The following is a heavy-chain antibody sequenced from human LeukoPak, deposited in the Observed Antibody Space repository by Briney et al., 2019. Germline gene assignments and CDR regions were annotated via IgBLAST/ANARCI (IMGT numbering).Heavy chain of an antibody. Sequence: TLSLTCTVSGGSISSGGYYWSWNRQHPGKGLEWIGDIYYSGSTYYNPSLKNRVTISVDTSKNQFALKLNSVTAADTAVYYCAKETVGGPTQTPGYVDFWGRGTLVTVSS. J-gene: IGHJ2*01. CDR1: GGSISSGGYY. CDR2: IYYSGST. D-gene: IGHD3-16*01. V-gene: IGHV4-31*03. CDR3: AKETVGGPTQTPGYVDF.